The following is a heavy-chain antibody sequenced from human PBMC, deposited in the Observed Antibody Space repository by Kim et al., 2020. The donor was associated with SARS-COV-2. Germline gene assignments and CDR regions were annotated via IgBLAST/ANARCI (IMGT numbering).Heavy chain of an antibody. CDR3: ARVWGELVHDAFDI. D-gene: IGHD3-16*01. CDR2: IYYSGRT. V-gene: IGHV4-39*07. Sequence: SETLSLTCTVSGGSISSSSYYWGWIRQPPGKGLEWIGSIYYSGRTYYNPSLKSRVTISVDTSKNQFSLKLSSVTAADTAVYYCARVWGELVHDAFDIWGQGTMVTVSS. J-gene: IGHJ3*02. CDR1: GGSISSSSYY.